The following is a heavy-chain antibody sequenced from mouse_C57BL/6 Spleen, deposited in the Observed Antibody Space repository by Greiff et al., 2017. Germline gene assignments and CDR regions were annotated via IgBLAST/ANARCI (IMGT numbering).Heavy chain of an antibody. CDR2: IYPGDGDT. CDR3: TREQDSSSYPYYFDY. D-gene: IGHD1-1*01. J-gene: IGHJ2*01. V-gene: IGHV1-80*01. Sequence: QVQLKQSGAELVKPGASVKISCKASGYAFSSYWMNWVKQRPGKGLEWIGQIYPGDGDTNYNGKFKGKATLTADKSSSTAYMQLSSLTSEDSAVYCCTREQDSSSYPYYFDYWGQGTTLTVSS. CDR1: GYAFSSYW.